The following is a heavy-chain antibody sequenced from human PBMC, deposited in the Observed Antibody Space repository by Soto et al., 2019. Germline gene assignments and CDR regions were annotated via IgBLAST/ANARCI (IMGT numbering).Heavy chain of an antibody. Sequence: VGSLRRSCVSSGFTFSDYDITLIHQAPGKGLEWVSHISDSGTSIYYADSVKGRFTISRDNANKSLYLHMNSLRVEDTSVYYCARDKAFVESGLLEPWRKGTLVTVX. CDR1: GFTFSDYD. CDR3: ARDKAFVESGLLEP. J-gene: IGHJ4*02. V-gene: IGHV3-11*01. CDR2: ISDSGTSI. D-gene: IGHD3-10*01.